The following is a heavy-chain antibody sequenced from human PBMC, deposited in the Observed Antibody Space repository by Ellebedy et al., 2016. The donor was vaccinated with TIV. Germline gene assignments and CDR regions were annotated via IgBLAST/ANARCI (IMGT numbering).Heavy chain of an antibody. CDR3: VTGAGLN. CDR1: GFSFSDYY. D-gene: IGHD3-16*01. J-gene: IGHJ4*02. CDR2: ISSNGGTT. V-gene: IGHV3-64D*06. Sequence: PGGSLRLSCAASGFSFSDYYMSWIRQVPGPGLEWLSYISSNGGTTYYADSVKGRFTISRDNSKNTLYLQMSSLRAEDTAVYYCVTGAGLNWGQGTLVTVSS.